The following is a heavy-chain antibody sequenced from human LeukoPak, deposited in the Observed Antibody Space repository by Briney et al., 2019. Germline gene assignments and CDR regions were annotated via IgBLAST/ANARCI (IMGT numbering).Heavy chain of an antibody. CDR1: GGSISSYY. V-gene: IGHV4-4*07. Sequence: PFETLSLTCTVSGGSISSYYWSWIRQPAGKGLEWIGRIYSSGSTNYNPSLKSRVTMSVDTSKNQFSLKVTSVTAADTAVYYCARVGYASSAIYFQQWGQGALVSVSS. J-gene: IGHJ1*01. CDR3: ARVGYASSAIYFQQ. D-gene: IGHD2-8*01. CDR2: IYSSGST.